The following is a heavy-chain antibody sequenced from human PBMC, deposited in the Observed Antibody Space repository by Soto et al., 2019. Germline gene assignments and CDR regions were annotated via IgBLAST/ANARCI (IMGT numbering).Heavy chain of an antibody. Sequence: PSETLSLTCTVSGGSISSSSYYWGWIRQPPGKGLEWIGSIFYSGSTYYNPSLKSRVTISVDTSKNQFSLKLSSVTAADTAVYYCAREKGDFDIWGQGIMVT. J-gene: IGHJ3*02. V-gene: IGHV4-39*07. D-gene: IGHD2-21*01. CDR3: AREKGDFDI. CDR1: GGSISSSSYY. CDR2: IFYSGST.